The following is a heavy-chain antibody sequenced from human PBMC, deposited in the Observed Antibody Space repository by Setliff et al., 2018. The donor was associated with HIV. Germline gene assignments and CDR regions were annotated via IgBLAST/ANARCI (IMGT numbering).Heavy chain of an antibody. CDR3: ASGHAGATFYYGMDV. Sequence: SETLSLTCAVSGYSISSGYYWGWIRQPPGKGLEWIGSIYHSGSTYYNPSLKGRVTISVDTSKNQFSLKLSSVTAADTAVYYCASGHAGATFYYGMDVWGQGTTVTVSS. CDR1: GYSISSGYY. D-gene: IGHD6-25*01. J-gene: IGHJ6*02. CDR2: IYHSGST. V-gene: IGHV4-38-2*01.